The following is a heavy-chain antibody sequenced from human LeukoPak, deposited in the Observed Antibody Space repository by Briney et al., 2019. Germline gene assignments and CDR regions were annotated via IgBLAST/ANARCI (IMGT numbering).Heavy chain of an antibody. J-gene: IGHJ4*02. Sequence: PGGSLRLSCAASGFTFSSYSMNWVRQAPGKGLEWVPSISSSSSYIYYADSVKGRFTISRDNAKNSLYLQMNSLRAEDTAVYYCARDPPLPVTTDYFDYWGQGTLVTVSS. CDR2: ISSSSSYI. CDR3: ARDPPLPVTTDYFDY. CDR1: GFTFSSYS. V-gene: IGHV3-21*01. D-gene: IGHD4-17*01.